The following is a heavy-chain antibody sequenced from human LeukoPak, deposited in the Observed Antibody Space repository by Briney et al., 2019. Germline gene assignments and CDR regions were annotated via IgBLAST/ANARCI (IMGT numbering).Heavy chain of an antibody. J-gene: IGHJ5*02. V-gene: IGHV3-11*01. Sequence: GGSLRLSCAASGFTFSDYYMSWIRQAPGKGLEWVSYITICGSTIYYADSVKGRFTISRDNAKNSLYLQMNSLTADDTAVYYCARVVAVAGTWWFDPWGQGTLVTVSS. CDR3: ARVVAVAGTWWFDP. D-gene: IGHD6-19*01. CDR1: GFTFSDYY. CDR2: ITICGSTI.